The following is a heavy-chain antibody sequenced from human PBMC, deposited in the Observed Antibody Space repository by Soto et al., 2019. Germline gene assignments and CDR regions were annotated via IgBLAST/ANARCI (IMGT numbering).Heavy chain of an antibody. CDR1: GGSISSYY. V-gene: IGHV4-59*01. CDR2: IYYSGST. CDR3: AGRNTVYGDYTNWFDP. Sequence: PSETLSLTCTVSGGSISSYYCSWIRQPPGKGLEWIGYIYYSGSTNYNPSLKSRVTISVDTSKNQFSLKLTSMTAADTAVYYCAGRNTVYGDYTNWFDPRGQGTLVTVSS. J-gene: IGHJ5*02. D-gene: IGHD4-17*01.